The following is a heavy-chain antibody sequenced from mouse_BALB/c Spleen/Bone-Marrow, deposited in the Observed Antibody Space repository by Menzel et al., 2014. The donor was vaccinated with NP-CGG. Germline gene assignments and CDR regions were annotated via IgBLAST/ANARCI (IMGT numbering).Heavy chain of an antibody. V-gene: IGHV1S56*01. J-gene: IGHJ1*01. D-gene: IGHD1-2*01. CDR2: IFPGDSTT. CDR1: GNTFTSYD. CDR3: VRSRLRDWYFDV. Sequence: QVQLKESGVELVKPGASVKLSCKASGNTFTSYDINRVRQRPEQGLEWIGWIFPGDSTTKYNEEFKGKATLTTDKSSSTVHMQLSRPTSEDSAVYFCVRSRLRDWYFDVWGAGTTVTISS.